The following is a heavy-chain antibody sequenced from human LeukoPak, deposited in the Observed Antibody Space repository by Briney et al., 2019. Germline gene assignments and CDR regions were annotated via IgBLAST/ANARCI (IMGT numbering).Heavy chain of an antibody. CDR1: GYTFPRYG. CDR3: ARARYLTGSRDDAFDI. V-gene: IGHV1-18*01. Sequence: ASVKVSFKASGYTFPRYGISWARQAPGQGLEWMAWISAYNGNTDYAQKLQGRVTMTTDTATSTAYMELRRLRSDDTAVYYCARARYLTGSRDDAFDIWGQGTVVTVSS. J-gene: IGHJ3*02. CDR2: ISAYNGNT. D-gene: IGHD1-26*01.